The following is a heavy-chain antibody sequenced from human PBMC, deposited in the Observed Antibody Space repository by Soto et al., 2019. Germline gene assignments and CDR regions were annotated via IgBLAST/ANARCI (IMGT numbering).Heavy chain of an antibody. V-gene: IGHV4-4*02. CDR2: IDHSGSP. Sequence: SETLSLTCAVSGDSISSGNWWSWVRQPPGKGLEWIGEIDHSGSPNYKTSLKSRVTISVDKSKNQFSLNLSSVTAADTAMYYCARSIRGGYPYHYYGLDVWGRGTTDTVSS. CDR3: ARSIRGGYPYHYYGLDV. D-gene: IGHD3-16*02. J-gene: IGHJ6*02. CDR1: GDSISSGNW.